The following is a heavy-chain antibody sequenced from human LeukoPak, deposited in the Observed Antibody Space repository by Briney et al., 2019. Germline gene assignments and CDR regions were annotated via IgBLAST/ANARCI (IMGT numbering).Heavy chain of an antibody. J-gene: IGHJ4*02. CDR2: IYYSGST. CDR1: GGSISSSSYY. D-gene: IGHD6-13*01. Sequence: SETLSLTCTVSGGSISSSSYYWGWIRQPPGKGLEWIGSIYYSGSTYYNPSLKSRVTISVDTSKNQFSLKLSSVTAADTAVYYCARDPGYSSSWYLSFDYWGQGTLVTVSS. V-gene: IGHV4-39*07. CDR3: ARDPGYSSSWYLSFDY.